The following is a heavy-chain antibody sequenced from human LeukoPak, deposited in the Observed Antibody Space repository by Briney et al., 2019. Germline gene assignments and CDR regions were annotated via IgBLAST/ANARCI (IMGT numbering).Heavy chain of an antibody. CDR3: ARVLAAAELFYYYGMDV. CDR2: ISSSSSYI. CDR1: GFTFSSYW. J-gene: IGHJ6*02. Sequence: GGSLRLSCAASGFTFSSYWMSWVRQAPGKGLEWVSSISSSSSYIYYADSVKGRFTISRDNAKNSLYLQMNSLRAEDTAVYYCARVLAAAELFYYYGMDVWGQGTTVTVSS. V-gene: IGHV3-21*01. D-gene: IGHD6-13*01.